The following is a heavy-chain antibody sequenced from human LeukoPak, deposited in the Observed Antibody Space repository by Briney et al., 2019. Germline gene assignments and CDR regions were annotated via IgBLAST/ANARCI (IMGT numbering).Heavy chain of an antibody. D-gene: IGHD3-10*01. CDR3: ASHITVPFYYMAV. V-gene: IGHV3-21*01. CDR1: GFTFNSYN. Sequence: GGSLRLSCAASGFTFNSYNMNWVRQAPGKGLEWVSSISGSSSYRYYADSMKGRFTISRDNAKNSLYLQMNSLRAEDTAVYYCASHITVPFYYMAVWGKGTTVTVSS. J-gene: IGHJ6*03. CDR2: ISGSSSYR.